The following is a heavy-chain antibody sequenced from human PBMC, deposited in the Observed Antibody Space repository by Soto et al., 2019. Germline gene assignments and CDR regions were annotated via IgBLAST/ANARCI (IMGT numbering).Heavy chain of an antibody. CDR3: ARPAYSSSWYGDAFDT. CDR1: GYSFTSYW. D-gene: IGHD6-13*01. CDR2: IYPGDSDT. Sequence: GESLKISCKGSGYSFTSYWIGWVRQMPGKGLEWKGIIYPGDSDTRYSPSFQGQVTISADKSISTAYLQWSSMKASDTALYYCARPAYSSSWYGDAFDTWGQGTMVTVSS. V-gene: IGHV5-51*01. J-gene: IGHJ3*02.